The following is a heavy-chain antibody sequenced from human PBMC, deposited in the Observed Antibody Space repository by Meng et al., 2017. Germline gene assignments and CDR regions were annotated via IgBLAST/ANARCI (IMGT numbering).Heavy chain of an antibody. CDR2: ISSSGSTI. D-gene: IGHD2-15*01. V-gene: IGHV3-11*04. Sequence: GESLKISCAASGFTFSDYYMSWIRQAPGKGLEWVSYISSSGSTIYYADSVKGRFTISRDNAKNSLYLQMNSLRAEDTAVYYCARGYCSGGSCYDAFAIWGQGTMVTVSS. CDR3: ARGYCSGGSCYDAFAI. CDR1: GFTFSDYY. J-gene: IGHJ3*02.